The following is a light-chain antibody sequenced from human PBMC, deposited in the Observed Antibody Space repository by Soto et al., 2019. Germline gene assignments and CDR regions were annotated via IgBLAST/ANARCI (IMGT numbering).Light chain of an antibody. V-gene: IGKV1-13*02. Sequence: ANQLTQSPSSLSASVGDSVTITCRAGQVFRGAVAWYQQKPGKAPKLLIYDASTLESGVPSRFSGSGSGTDFTLTISSLQPEDFATYYCQQFNSFLTWTFGQGTKVDIK. J-gene: IGKJ1*01. CDR1: QVFRGA. CDR3: QQFNSFLTWT. CDR2: DAS.